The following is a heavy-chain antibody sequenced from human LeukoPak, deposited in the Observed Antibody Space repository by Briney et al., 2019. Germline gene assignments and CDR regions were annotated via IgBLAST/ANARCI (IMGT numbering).Heavy chain of an antibody. Sequence: GGSLRLSCATSGFTFRNYVIHWVRQAPGKGPEWVAVTSSDLNVKLYADSVKGRFTISRDNSRSTLYLQMNSLRPEDTAIYYCAREGYYGSGSPPSLYFDYWGQGTLVTVSS. CDR1: GFTFRNYV. V-gene: IGHV3-30-3*01. CDR2: TSSDLNVK. J-gene: IGHJ4*02. CDR3: AREGYYGSGSPPSLYFDY. D-gene: IGHD3-10*01.